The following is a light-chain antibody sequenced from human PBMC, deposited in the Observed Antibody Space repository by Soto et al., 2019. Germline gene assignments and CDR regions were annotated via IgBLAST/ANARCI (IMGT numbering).Light chain of an antibody. Sequence: QSALTQPASVSGSPGQSITISCTGTSSDVGGYNYVSWYQQHPGKAPKLMIYDVSHRPSGVSNPFTGSKSGNTASLTISGLQAEDEADYYCSSYTSSSTPVVFGGGTKLTVL. CDR1: SSDVGGYNY. J-gene: IGLJ2*01. CDR2: DVS. V-gene: IGLV2-14*01. CDR3: SSYTSSSTPVV.